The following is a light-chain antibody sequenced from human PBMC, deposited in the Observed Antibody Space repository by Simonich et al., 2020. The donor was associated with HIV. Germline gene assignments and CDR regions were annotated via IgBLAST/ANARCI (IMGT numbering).Light chain of an antibody. CDR2: WAS. Sequence: DIVMTQSPDSLAVSLGERATINCKSSQSVLYSSNNKNYLAWYQQKPGQPPKLLIYWASTRESGVPYRFSGSGSGTDFTLTIRSLQAEDVAVYYCQQYYSTPYTFGQGTKLEIK. CDR3: QQYYSTPYT. J-gene: IGKJ2*01. CDR1: QSVLYSSNNKNY. V-gene: IGKV4-1*01.